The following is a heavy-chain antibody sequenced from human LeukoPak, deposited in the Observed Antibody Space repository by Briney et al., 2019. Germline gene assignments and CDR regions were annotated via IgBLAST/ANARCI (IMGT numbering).Heavy chain of an antibody. D-gene: IGHD3-10*01. CDR3: AKEHLYQYGSGSYSDY. V-gene: IGHV3-30*02. CDR2: IRYDGSNK. Sequence: PGGSLRLSCAASGFTFSSYGMHWVRQAPGKGLEWVAFIRYDGSNKYYADSVKGRFTISRDNSKNTLYLQMNSLRAEDTAVYYCAKEHLYQYGSGSYSDYWGQGTLVTVSS. CDR1: GFTFSSYG. J-gene: IGHJ4*02.